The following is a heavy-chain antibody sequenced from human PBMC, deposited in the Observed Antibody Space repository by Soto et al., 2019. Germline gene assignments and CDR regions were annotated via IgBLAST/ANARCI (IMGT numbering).Heavy chain of an antibody. CDR3: ARSHPGGYHYYYGMDV. V-gene: IGHV3-13*04. Sequence: EVQLVESGGGLVQPGGSLRLSCAASGFTFSSYDMQWVRQATGKGLEWVSAIGTAGDTYYPGSVKGRFTISRENAKNSLYLKMKSLRAGDTAVYYCARSHPGGYHYYYGMDVWGQGTTVTVSS. CDR1: GFTFSSYD. J-gene: IGHJ6*02. CDR2: IGTAGDT. D-gene: IGHD3-22*01.